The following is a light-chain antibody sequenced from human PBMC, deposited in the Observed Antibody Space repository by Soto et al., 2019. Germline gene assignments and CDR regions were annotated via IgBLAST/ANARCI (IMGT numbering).Light chain of an antibody. Sequence: EVVLTQSPGTLSLSPGERATLSCRASQSVSNKYLAWYQQKPGQAPRLLIFGSSDRATGIPDRFSGSGSGTDFTLTISRLEPEDFAVSYCQQYGSSPPYTVGQGTKLEIK. J-gene: IGKJ2*01. CDR2: GSS. CDR3: QQYGSSPPYT. V-gene: IGKV3-20*01. CDR1: QSVSNKY.